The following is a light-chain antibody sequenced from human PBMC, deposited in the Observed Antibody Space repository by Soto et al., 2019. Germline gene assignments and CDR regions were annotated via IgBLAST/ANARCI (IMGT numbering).Light chain of an antibody. Sequence: DIVMTQSPDSLAVSLGERATINCKSSQSLLYSSNNKNYLAWYQQKPGQPPKLLIYWAYTRESGVPDRFSGSGSGTDFTLTITSLQAEDVAVYYCQRCYRTPQSCGQGTKVEIK. CDR2: WAY. V-gene: IGKV4-1*01. CDR1: QSLLYSSNNKNY. CDR3: QRCYRTPQS. J-gene: IGKJ1*01.